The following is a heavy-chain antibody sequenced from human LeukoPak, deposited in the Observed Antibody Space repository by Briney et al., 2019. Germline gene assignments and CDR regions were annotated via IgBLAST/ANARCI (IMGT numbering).Heavy chain of an antibody. J-gene: IGHJ5*02. CDR1: GFTFSIYA. D-gene: IGHD6-19*01. CDR2: MSTDGSLQ. V-gene: IGHV3-30*01. CDR3: GRQVAPGQWLVNL. Sequence: GGSLRLSCVASGFTFSIYAIHWVRRPPGKGLEWVAVMSTDGSLQYYANSVKGRFTISRDNYKSTLFLQMNSLSAADTAVYYCGRQVAPGQWLVNLWGQGTLVTVSS.